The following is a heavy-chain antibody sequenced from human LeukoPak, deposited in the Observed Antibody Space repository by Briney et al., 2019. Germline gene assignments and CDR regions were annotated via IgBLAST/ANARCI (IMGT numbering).Heavy chain of an antibody. CDR3: AKQDPSTSGWYP. Sequence: PGGSLRLSCAASGLTFDTYAMSWVRQAPGKGLEWVSAICDSGGSAYYADSVKGRFTISRDNSRNTLYLQMNSLRAEDTAVYYCAKQDPSTSGWYPWGQGTLVTVSS. CDR1: GLTFDTYA. J-gene: IGHJ5*02. D-gene: IGHD6-19*01. CDR2: ICDSGGSA. V-gene: IGHV3-23*01.